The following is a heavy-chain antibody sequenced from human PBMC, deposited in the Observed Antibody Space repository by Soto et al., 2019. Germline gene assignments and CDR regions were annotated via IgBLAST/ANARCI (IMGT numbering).Heavy chain of an antibody. CDR2: IVVGSGNT. D-gene: IGHD1-26*01. J-gene: IGHJ4*02. V-gene: IGHV1-58*01. Sequence: SVKVSFKASGFTFTSSAVQWVRQARGQRLEWIGWIVVGSGNTNYAQKFQERVTITRDMSTSTAYMELSSLRSEDTAVYYCAADRWGELLSFDYWGQGTLVTVSS. CDR1: GFTFTSSA. CDR3: AADRWGELLSFDY.